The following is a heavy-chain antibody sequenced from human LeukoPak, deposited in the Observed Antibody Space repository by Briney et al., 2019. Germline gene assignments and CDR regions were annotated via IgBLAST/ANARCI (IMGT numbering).Heavy chain of an antibody. CDR1: GYTFTSYA. V-gene: IGHV7-4-1*02. CDR3: ARLDSSGYYNWFDP. CDR2: INTNTGNP. J-gene: IGHJ5*02. D-gene: IGHD3-22*01. Sequence: ASVKVSCKASGYTFTSYAMNWVRQAPGQGLEWMGWINTNTGNPTYAQGFTGRFVFSLDTSVSTAYLQISSLKAEDTAVYYRARLDSSGYYNWFDPWGQGTLVTVSS.